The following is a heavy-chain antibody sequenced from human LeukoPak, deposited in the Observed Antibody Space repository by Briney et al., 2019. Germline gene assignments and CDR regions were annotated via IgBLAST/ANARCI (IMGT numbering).Heavy chain of an antibody. V-gene: IGHV4-34*01. CDR2: INHSGST. CDR3: ARRTYYYGSGSYPPPIWFDP. D-gene: IGHD3-10*01. Sequence: SETLSLTCAVYGGSFSGYYWSWIRQPPGKGLEWIGEINHSGSTNYNPSLKSRVTISVDTSKNQFSLKLSSVTAADTAVYYCARRTYYYGSGSYPPPIWFDPWGQGTLVTVSS. CDR1: GGSFSGYY. J-gene: IGHJ5*02.